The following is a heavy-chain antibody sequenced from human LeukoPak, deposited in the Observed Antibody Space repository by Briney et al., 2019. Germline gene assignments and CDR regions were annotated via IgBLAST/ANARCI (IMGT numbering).Heavy chain of an antibody. CDR2: ISGSGIST. D-gene: IGHD7-27*01. V-gene: IGHV3-23*01. CDR1: GFTFSDYG. CDR3: ARASGDFSWYFDL. J-gene: IGHJ2*01. Sequence: GALRLSCAAAGFTFSDYGMNWVRQAPGKGLEWVSGISGSGISTYYADSVKGRFTISRDNSKNTLYLQMSSLRAEDTATYYCARASGDFSWYFDLWGRGTLVTVSS.